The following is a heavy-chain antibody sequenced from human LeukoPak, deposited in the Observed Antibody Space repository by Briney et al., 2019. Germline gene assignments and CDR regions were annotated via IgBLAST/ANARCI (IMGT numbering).Heavy chain of an antibody. CDR3: ARDQEYSSSLDY. CDR1: GFTFSSHL. D-gene: IGHD6-6*01. Sequence: GGSLRLSCAASGFTFSSHLMHWVRQAPGKGLVWVSRISSDGTYTNYADSVRGRFTISRDNAKNSLYLQMDSLRAEDTAVYYCARDQEYSSSLDYWGQGTLVTVS. J-gene: IGHJ4*02. CDR2: ISSDGTYT. V-gene: IGHV3-74*01.